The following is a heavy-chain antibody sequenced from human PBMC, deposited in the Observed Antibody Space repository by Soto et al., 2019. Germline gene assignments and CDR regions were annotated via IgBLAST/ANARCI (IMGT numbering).Heavy chain of an antibody. CDR2: IYYSGST. V-gene: IGHV4-59*01. D-gene: IGHD3-3*01. CDR3: ARALTVDTIFGVVITALDY. CDR1: GGSISSYY. J-gene: IGHJ4*02. Sequence: SETLSLTCTVSGGSISSYYWSWIRQPPGKGLEWIGYIYYSGSTNYNPSLKSRVTISVDTSKNQFSLKLSSVTAADTAVYYCARALTVDTIFGVVITALDYWGQGTLVTVSS.